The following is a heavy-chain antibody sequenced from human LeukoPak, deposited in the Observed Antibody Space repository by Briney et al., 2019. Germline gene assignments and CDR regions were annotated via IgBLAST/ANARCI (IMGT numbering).Heavy chain of an antibody. CDR2: ISYDGSNK. CDR1: GFTFSSYG. J-gene: IGHJ4*02. D-gene: IGHD3-22*01. Sequence: PGGSLRLSCAASGFTFSSYGMHWVRQAPGKGLEWVAVISYDGSNKYYADSVKGRFTISRDNPKNTLYLQMNNVRADDTAVYFCAKRGVVIRVILVGFHKEAYYFDSWGQGALVTVSS. V-gene: IGHV3-30*18. CDR3: AKRGVVIRVILVGFHKEAYYFDS.